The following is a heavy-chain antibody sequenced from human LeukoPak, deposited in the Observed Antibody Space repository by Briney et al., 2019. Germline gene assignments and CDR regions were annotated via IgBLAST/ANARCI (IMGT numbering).Heavy chain of an antibody. J-gene: IGHJ1*01. CDR2: INPNSGGT. CDR3: ARTGDYGDYEKYFQH. V-gene: IGHV1-2*04. D-gene: IGHD4-17*01. CDR1: GYTFPGYY. Sequence: GASVKVSCKASGYTFPGYYMHWVRQAPGQGLEWMGWINPNSGGTNYAQKFQGWCTMTRDTSISTAYMELSRLRSDDTAVYYCARTGDYGDYEKYFQHWGQGTLVTVSS.